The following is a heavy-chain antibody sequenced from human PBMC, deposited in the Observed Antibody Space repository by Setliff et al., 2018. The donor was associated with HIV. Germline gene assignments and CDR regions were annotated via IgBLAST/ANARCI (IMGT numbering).Heavy chain of an antibody. CDR3: AITSGLNAFDI. Sequence: PGESLKISCAASGFTFSNYWMHWVRQPPGKGLVWVSRINNDGTIINYADSVRGRFTISRDNARNTLYLQMNSLGAEDTAMYYCAITSGLNAFDIWGQGTTVTVSS. J-gene: IGHJ3*02. CDR1: GFTFSNYW. CDR2: INNDGTII. V-gene: IGHV3-74*01.